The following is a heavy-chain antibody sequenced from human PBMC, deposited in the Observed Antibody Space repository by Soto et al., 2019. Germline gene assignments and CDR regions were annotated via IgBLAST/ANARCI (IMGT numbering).Heavy chain of an antibody. J-gene: IGHJ4*02. CDR2: IDWDDDK. CDR3: ARTHEYSGYDASDY. D-gene: IGHD5-12*01. V-gene: IGHV2-70*11. CDR1: GFSLSTSGMC. Sequence: PTLVNPTQTLTLTCTFPGFSLSTSGMCVSWIRQPPGKALEWLARIDWDDDKYYSTSLKTRLTIPKDTSKNQVVPTMTNMDPVDTATYYCARTHEYSGYDASDYWGQGTLVTVSS.